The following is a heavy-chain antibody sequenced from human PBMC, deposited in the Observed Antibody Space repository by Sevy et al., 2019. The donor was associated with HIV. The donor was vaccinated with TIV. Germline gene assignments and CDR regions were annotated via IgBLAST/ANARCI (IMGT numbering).Heavy chain of an antibody. D-gene: IGHD6-13*01. CDR3: ARMDSSSWYHEYFDY. V-gene: IGHV5-51*01. Sequence: GESLKISCKGSGYSFTSYWIGWVRQTPGKGLEWMGIIYPGDSDTRYSPSFQGQVTISADKSISTAYLQWSSLKASDTAMYYCARMDSSSWYHEYFDYWGQGTLVTVSS. CDR1: GYSFTSYW. CDR2: IYPGDSDT. J-gene: IGHJ4*02.